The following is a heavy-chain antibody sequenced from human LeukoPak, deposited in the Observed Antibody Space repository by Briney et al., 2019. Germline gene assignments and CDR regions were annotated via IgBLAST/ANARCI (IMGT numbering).Heavy chain of an antibody. V-gene: IGHV3-53*01. Sequence: GGSLRLSCAASGFTITTNYMNWVRQAPGKGLEWVSVTYGDDETNYADSVKGRFTISRDNSKNTLYLQMNSLRADDTAVYYCAREAVMPVAPVKIGTSDRPLYEYYGLDVWGQGTTVTVSS. CDR3: AREAVMPVAPVKIGTSDRPLYEYYGLDV. CDR2: TYGDDET. CDR1: GFTITTNY. D-gene: IGHD1/OR15-1a*01. J-gene: IGHJ6*02.